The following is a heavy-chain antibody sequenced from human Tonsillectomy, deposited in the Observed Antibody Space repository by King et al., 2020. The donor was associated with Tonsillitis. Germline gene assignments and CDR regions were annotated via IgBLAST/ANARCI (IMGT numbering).Heavy chain of an antibody. J-gene: IGHJ4*02. CDR2: MYYSGTI. D-gene: IGHD1-26*01. Sequence: LQLQESGPGVVKPSETLSLTCTVSGGSLSSSDHYWAWIRQPPGKGLEWIGFMYYSGTILYNPSLKSRITISGGTSENRFSLKLSSVTAADTAVYFCARSVSGSFDYWGQGALVTVSS. CDR3: ARSVSGSFDY. CDR1: GGSLSSSDHY. V-gene: IGHV4-39*01.